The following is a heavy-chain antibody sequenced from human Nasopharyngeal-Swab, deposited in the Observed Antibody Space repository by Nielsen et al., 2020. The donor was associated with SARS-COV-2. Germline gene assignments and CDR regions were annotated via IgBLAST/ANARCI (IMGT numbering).Heavy chain of an antibody. D-gene: IGHD6-19*01. CDR2: INAGNGNT. CDR1: GYTFNSYA. V-gene: IGHV1-3*01. Sequence: ASVKVSCKASGYTFNSYAMHWVRQAPGQRLEWMGWINAGNGNTKYSQKFQGRVTITRDTSASTAYMELSSLRSEDTAVYYCAAELIASGWYSGYYYYGMDVWGQGTTVTVSS. J-gene: IGHJ6*02. CDR3: AAELIASGWYSGYYYYGMDV.